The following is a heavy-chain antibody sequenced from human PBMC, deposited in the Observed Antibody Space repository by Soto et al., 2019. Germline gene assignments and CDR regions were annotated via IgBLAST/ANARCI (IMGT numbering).Heavy chain of an antibody. CDR3: ARDEGPEWEQHYYYGMDV. D-gene: IGHD1-26*01. J-gene: IGHJ6*01. Sequence: GGSLRLSCAASGFTVSSNYMSWVRQAPGKGLEWVSVIYSGGSTYYADSVKGRFTISRDNSKNTLYLQMNSLRAEDTAVYYCARDEGPEWEQHYYYGMDVWGQGTTVTVSS. V-gene: IGHV3-66*01. CDR2: IYSGGST. CDR1: GFTVSSNY.